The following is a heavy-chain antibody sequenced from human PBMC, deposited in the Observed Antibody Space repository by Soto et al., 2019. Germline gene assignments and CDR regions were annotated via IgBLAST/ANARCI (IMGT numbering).Heavy chain of an antibody. CDR3: ARPGSIAVAGGVGYYFDY. D-gene: IGHD6-19*01. CDR1: GYTFTSYY. Sequence: ASVKVSCKASGYTFTSYYMHWVRQAPGQGLEWMGIINPSGGSTSYAQKFQGRVTMTRDTSTSTVYMELSSLRSEDTAVYYCARPGSIAVAGGVGYYFDYWGQGTLVTVSS. CDR2: INPSGGST. V-gene: IGHV1-46*01. J-gene: IGHJ4*02.